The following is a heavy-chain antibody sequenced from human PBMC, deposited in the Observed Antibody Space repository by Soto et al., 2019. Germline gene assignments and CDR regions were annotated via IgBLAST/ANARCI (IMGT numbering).Heavy chain of an antibody. D-gene: IGHD1-7*01. CDR2: IYFSGSH. CDR1: GGSISSGNFY. Sequence: VQLQESGPGLVSPSETLSLTCTVSGGSISSGNFYWSWIRQPPGKGMEWIGYIYFSGSHSYGPSLKRRGTIALDTSNNQFSLTLDSVPAADTAVYYCALDSHGGNTDLELWGQGALVTVSS. J-gene: IGHJ4*02. V-gene: IGHV4-30-4*01. CDR3: ALDSHGGNTDLEL.